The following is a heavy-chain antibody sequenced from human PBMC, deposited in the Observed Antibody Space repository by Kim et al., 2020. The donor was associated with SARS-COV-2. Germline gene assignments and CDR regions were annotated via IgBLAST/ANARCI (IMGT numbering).Heavy chain of an antibody. J-gene: IGHJ3*02. V-gene: IGHV4-39*01. Sequence: NPSLTSRFTISVATSKNQFSLKLSSVTAADTAVYYCARQSSGWYKSAFDIWGQGTMVTVSS. CDR3: ARQSSGWYKSAFDI. D-gene: IGHD6-19*01.